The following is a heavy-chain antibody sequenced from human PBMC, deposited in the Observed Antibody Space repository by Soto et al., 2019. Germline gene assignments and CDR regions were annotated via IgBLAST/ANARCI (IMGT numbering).Heavy chain of an antibody. CDR1: GGSFSVYS. Sequence: PSETLSLTCAVYGGSFSVYSWTWIRQPPGKGLEWIGEISHSGSTTYNPSLKSRLTISVDTSHSHLSLKLTSVTAADTAVYYCARGSRRRPSIARRGVRDNWFDPWGQGTLVTVSS. D-gene: IGHD3-10*02. V-gene: IGHV4-34*01. CDR2: ISHSGST. CDR3: ARGSRRRPSIARRGVRDNWFDP. J-gene: IGHJ5*02.